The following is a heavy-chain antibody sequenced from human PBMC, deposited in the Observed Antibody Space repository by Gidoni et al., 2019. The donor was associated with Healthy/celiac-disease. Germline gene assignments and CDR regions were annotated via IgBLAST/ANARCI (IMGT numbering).Heavy chain of an antibody. Sequence: QLQLQESGPGLVKPSETLSLTCPVSGGSISSSSYYWGWIRQPPGKGLEWIGSIYYSGSTYYNPSLKSRVTISVDTSKNQFSLKLSSVTAADTAVYYCARHLDIVATIPSGWFDPWGQGTLVTVSS. D-gene: IGHD5-12*01. CDR2: IYYSGST. V-gene: IGHV4-39*01. J-gene: IGHJ5*02. CDR1: GGSISSSSYY. CDR3: ARHLDIVATIPSGWFDP.